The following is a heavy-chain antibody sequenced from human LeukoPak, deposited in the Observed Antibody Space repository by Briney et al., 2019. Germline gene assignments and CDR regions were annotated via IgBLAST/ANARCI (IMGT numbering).Heavy chain of an antibody. Sequence: ASVKVSCKASGYTFTGYYMHWVRQAPGQGLEWMGWINPNSGGTNYAQKFQGRVTMTRDTSISTAYMGLSRLRSDDTAVYYCARDRGVVTAISNYWGQGTLVTVSS. D-gene: IGHD2-21*02. CDR2: INPNSGGT. CDR3: ARDRGVVTAISNY. V-gene: IGHV1-2*02. J-gene: IGHJ4*02. CDR1: GYTFTGYY.